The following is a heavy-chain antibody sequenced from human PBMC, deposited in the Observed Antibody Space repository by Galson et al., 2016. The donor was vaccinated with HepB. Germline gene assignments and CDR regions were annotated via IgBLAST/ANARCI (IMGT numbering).Heavy chain of an antibody. Sequence: SLRLSCAASGFTFSNYYMSWIRQAPGKGLEWVSFISPTSSDINYADSVMGRFSISRDNAKNSLYLQMNSLRAEDTAVYYCARLIYRLPGTYGLDVWGQGTTVTVSS. CDR2: ISPTSSDI. V-gene: IGHV3-11*06. D-gene: IGHD1/OR15-1a*01. CDR3: ARLIYRLPGTYGLDV. J-gene: IGHJ6*02. CDR1: GFTFSNYY.